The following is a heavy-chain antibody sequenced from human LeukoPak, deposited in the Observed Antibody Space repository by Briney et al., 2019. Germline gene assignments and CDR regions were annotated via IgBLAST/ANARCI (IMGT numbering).Heavy chain of an antibody. CDR3: ARGSILGWYFDL. D-gene: IGHD3-9*01. J-gene: IGHJ2*01. Sequence: PSETLSLTCTVSGASFSSNYWARIRQPPGKGLEWIGYIYDSGNTNYSPSLESRVTISIDTSKNQLSLKLSSVTAADTAVYYCARGSILGWYFDLWGRGTLVTVSS. CDR1: GASFSSNY. CDR2: IYDSGNT. V-gene: IGHV4-59*01.